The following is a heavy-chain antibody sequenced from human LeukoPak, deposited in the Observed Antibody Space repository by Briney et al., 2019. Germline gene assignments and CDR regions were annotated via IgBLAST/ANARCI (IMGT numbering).Heavy chain of an antibody. D-gene: IGHD1-26*01. V-gene: IGHV4-59*01. CDR1: GGSFSGYY. CDR3: ANSLVGATGWYFDY. Sequence: SETLSLTCAVYGGSFSGYYWSWIRQPPGKGLEWIGYIYYSGSTNYNPSLKSRVTISVDTSKNQFSLKLSSVTAADTAVYYCANSLVGATGWYFDYWGQGTLVTVSS. J-gene: IGHJ4*02. CDR2: IYYSGST.